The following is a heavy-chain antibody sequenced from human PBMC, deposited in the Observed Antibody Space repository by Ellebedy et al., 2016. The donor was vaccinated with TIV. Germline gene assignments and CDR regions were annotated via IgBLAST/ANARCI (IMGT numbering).Heavy chain of an antibody. CDR1: GFIFSNYR. CDR3: ARGSVVTGADS. Sequence: PGGSLRLSCAVSGFIFSNYRMSWVRQAPGKGLEWVANIEQDGSEKYYVDSVKGRFTISRDNAKNSLYLQMNSLRADDTAVYYCARGSVVTGADSWGQGTLVTVSS. J-gene: IGHJ4*02. V-gene: IGHV3-7*03. CDR2: IEQDGSEK. D-gene: IGHD2-21*02.